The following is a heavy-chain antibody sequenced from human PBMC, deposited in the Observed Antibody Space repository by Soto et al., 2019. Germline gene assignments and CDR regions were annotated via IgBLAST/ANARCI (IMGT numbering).Heavy chain of an antibody. CDR3: AKDLGSLVLRTFDY. CDR1: GFTFSSYA. CDR2: ISGSGGST. D-gene: IGHD2-15*01. Sequence: GGSLRLSCAASGFTFSSYAMSWVRQAPGKGLEWVSAISGSGGSTYYADSVKGRFTISRDNSKNTLYLQMNSLRAEDTAVYYWAKDLGSLVLRTFDYWGQGTLVTVAS. V-gene: IGHV3-23*01. J-gene: IGHJ4*02.